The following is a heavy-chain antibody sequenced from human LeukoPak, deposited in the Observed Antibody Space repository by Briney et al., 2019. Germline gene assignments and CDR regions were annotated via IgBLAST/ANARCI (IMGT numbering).Heavy chain of an antibody. Sequence: SGPALVKPTQTLTLTCTFSGFSLSTSGMRVSWIRQPPGKALEWLARIDWDDDKFYSTSLKTWLTISKDTSKNQVVLTMTNMDPVDTATYYCARTPYCGGDCYVDYWGQGTLVTVSS. V-gene: IGHV2-70*04. CDR3: ARTPYCGGDCYVDY. CDR1: GFSLSTSGMR. CDR2: IDWDDDK. D-gene: IGHD2-21*02. J-gene: IGHJ4*02.